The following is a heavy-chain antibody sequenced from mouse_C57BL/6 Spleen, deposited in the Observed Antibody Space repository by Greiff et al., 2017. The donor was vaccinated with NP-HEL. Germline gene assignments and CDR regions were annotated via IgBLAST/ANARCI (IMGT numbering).Heavy chain of an antibody. D-gene: IGHD1-1*01. Sequence: QVQLQQSGPELVKPGASVKISCKASGYSFTSYYIHWVKQRPGQGLEWIGWIYPGSGNTKYNEKFKGKATLTVDTSSSTAYMQLSSLTSEDSAVYYCARETTVVERYFDVWGTGTTVTVSS. J-gene: IGHJ1*03. CDR1: GYSFTSYY. CDR3: ARETTVVERYFDV. CDR2: IYPGSGNT. V-gene: IGHV1-66*01.